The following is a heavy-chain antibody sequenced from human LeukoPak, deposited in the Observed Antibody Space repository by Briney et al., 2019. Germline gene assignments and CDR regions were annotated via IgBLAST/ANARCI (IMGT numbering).Heavy chain of an antibody. CDR1: GGSISSYY. CDR3: ARVYGGNSWFDP. CDR2: IYYSGST. D-gene: IGHD4-23*01. Sequence: SETLSLTCTVSGGSISSYYWSWIRQPPGKGLEWIGYIYYSGSTNYNPSLKSRVTISVDTSKNQFSLKLISVTAADTAVYYCARVYGGNSWFDPWGQGTLVTDSS. J-gene: IGHJ5*02. V-gene: IGHV4-59*01.